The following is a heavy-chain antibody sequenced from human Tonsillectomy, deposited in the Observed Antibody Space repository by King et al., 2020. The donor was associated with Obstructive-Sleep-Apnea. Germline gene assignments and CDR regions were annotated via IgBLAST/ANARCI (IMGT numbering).Heavy chain of an antibody. J-gene: IGHJ6*02. D-gene: IGHD6-19*01. CDR3: AKEGPIAVAPSFYYGMDV. V-gene: IGHV3-23*04. Sequence: VQLVESGGGLVQPGGSLRLSCAASGFTFSSFAMTWVRQAPGKGLEWVSTVGGSGSGGSTHYPDSVKGRFTISRDDSQNSLFLQMSSLRVDDTAVYYCAKEGPIAVAPSFYYGMDVWGQGTTVTVSS. CDR2: VGGSGSGGST. CDR1: GFTFSSFA.